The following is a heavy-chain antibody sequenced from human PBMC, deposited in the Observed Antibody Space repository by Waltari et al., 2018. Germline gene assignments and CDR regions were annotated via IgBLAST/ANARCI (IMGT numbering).Heavy chain of an antibody. D-gene: IGHD3-3*01. CDR1: GGSISSSSYY. J-gene: IGHJ3*02. CDR2: IYYSGST. V-gene: IGHV4-39*01. CDR3: ARHSVFFGVVPDAFDI. Sequence: QLQLQESGPGLVKPSETLSLTCTVSGGSISSSSYYWGWIRQPPGKGLEWIGSIYYSGSTYYNPSLKSRVTISVDTSKNQFSLKLSSVTAADTAMYYCARHSVFFGVVPDAFDIWGQGTMVTVSS.